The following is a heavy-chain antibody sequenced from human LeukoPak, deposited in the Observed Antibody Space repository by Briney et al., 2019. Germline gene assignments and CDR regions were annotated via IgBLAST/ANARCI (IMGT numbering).Heavy chain of an antibody. CDR1: DGSVSSGDLY. CDR3: ARQYGVIKAFDY. D-gene: IGHD4-17*01. J-gene: IGHJ4*02. Sequence: PSETLSLTCTVSDGSVSSGDLYWSWIRQPPGKGLEWIGYVYYIGNTNYNPSLESRVTMSIDTSTNQFSLKLTSATAADTAVYYCARQYGVIKAFDYWGRGILVTVSS. CDR2: VYYIGNT. V-gene: IGHV4-61*08.